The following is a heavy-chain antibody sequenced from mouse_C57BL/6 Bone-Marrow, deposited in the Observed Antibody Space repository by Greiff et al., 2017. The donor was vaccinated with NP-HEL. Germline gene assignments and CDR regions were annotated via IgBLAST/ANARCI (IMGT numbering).Heavy chain of an antibody. CDR2: IRSKSSNYAT. Sequence: EVHLVESGCGLVQPNGSFTLSCAASGFPFPPSALHLVRPAPGTGLEWVARIRSKSSNYATYYADSVKDRFTISRDDSQSMLYLQMNNLKTKDTAMYYCVRRGVYYGSSVKGIDDWGQGTSVTVSS. J-gene: IGHJ4*01. V-gene: IGHV10-3*01. CDR1: GFPFPPSA. CDR3: VRRGVYYGSSVKGIDD. D-gene: IGHD1-1*01.